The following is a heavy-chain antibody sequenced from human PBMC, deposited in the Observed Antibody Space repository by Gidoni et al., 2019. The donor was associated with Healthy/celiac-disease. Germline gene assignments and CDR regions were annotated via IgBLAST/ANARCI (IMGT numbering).Heavy chain of an antibody. CDR3: ATVGEYCRSTSCYAFDI. CDR1: GSTLTELS. J-gene: IGHJ3*02. D-gene: IGHD2-2*01. CDR2: FDPEDGET. V-gene: IGHV1-24*01. Sequence: QVQLVQSGAEVKKPGASVKVSCKVSGSTLTELSMHWVRQAPGKGLEWMGGFDPEDGETIYAQKFQGRVTMTEDTSTDTAYMELSSLRSEDTAVYYCATVGEYCRSTSCYAFDIWGQGTMVTVSS.